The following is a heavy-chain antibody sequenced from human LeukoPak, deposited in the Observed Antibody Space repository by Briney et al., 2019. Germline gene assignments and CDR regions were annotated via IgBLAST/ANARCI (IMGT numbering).Heavy chain of an antibody. CDR3: AREKSFVVVTAIPAGLDY. J-gene: IGHJ4*02. D-gene: IGHD2-21*02. V-gene: IGHV3-33*01. CDR1: GFTFSNYG. Sequence: PGRSLRLSCAASGFTFSNYGMHWVRQAPGKGLEWVAVIWYDGRNKYYADSVKGRFTISRDNSKNTLYLQMNSLRAEDTAVYYCAREKSFVVVTAIPAGLDYWGQGTLVTVSS. CDR2: IWYDGRNK.